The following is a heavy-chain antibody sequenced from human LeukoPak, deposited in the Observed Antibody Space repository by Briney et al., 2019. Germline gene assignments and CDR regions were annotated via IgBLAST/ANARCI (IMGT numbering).Heavy chain of an antibody. D-gene: IGHD5-12*01. CDR2: ISSGSSNI. CDR3: ARGALEYSGYDQTFDY. Sequence: GGSLRLSCAASGFTFSIYNVNWVRQAPGKGLEWVSYISSGSSNIYYADSVKGRFTISRGNSKNTLYLQMNSLRVEDTAVYYCARGALEYSGYDQTFDYWGQGTLVTVSS. CDR1: GFTFSIYN. V-gene: IGHV3-48*01. J-gene: IGHJ4*02.